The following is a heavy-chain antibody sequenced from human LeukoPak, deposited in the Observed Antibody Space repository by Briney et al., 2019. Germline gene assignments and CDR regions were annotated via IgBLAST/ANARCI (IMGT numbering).Heavy chain of an antibody. CDR2: ISAYNGDT. CDR3: ARDHYYDSSGFPNCFDP. CDR1: GSTFTSYG. Sequence: GASVKVSCTASGSTFTSYGISWVRQAPGQGLEWMGWISAYNGDTNYAQKLQGRVTITTDTSTSTAYIELRSLRSDDTAVYYCARDHYYDSSGFPNCFDPWGQGTLVTVSS. V-gene: IGHV1-18*01. J-gene: IGHJ5*02. D-gene: IGHD3-22*01.